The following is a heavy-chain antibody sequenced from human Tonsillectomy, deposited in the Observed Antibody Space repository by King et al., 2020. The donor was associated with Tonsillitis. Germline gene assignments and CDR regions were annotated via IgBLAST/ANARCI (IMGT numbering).Heavy chain of an antibody. CDR2: IFHSENT. D-gene: IGHD2-15*01. CDR3: ARYEGGVFDP. CDR1: GGSIGGGAFY. V-gene: IGHV4-31*03. Sequence: QLQESGPGLVKPSQTLSLTCTVSGGSIGGGAFYWSWIRQHPGKGLEWIGYIFHSENTYSNPSLKSRLIISVDTSENQFSLKLSSVTAADTAVYYCARYEGGVFDPWGQGTLVTVSS. J-gene: IGHJ5*02.